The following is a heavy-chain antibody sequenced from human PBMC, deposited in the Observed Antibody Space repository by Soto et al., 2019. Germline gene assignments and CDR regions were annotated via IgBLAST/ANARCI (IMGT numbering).Heavy chain of an antibody. V-gene: IGHV3-33*01. Sequence: GGSLRLSCAASGFTFSSYGMHWVRQAPGKGLEWVAVIWYDGSNKYYADSVKGRFTISRDNSKNTLYLQMNSLRAEDTAVYYCARDPSYYYGSGSYRYYYYGMDVWGQGTTVTVSS. J-gene: IGHJ6*02. D-gene: IGHD3-10*01. CDR2: IWYDGSNK. CDR3: ARDPSYYYGSGSYRYYYYGMDV. CDR1: GFTFSSYG.